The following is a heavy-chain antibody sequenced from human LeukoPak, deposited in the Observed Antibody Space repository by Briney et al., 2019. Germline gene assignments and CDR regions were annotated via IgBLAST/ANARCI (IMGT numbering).Heavy chain of an antibody. CDR1: GGSISSYY. CDR3: ARHDYDSSGYYYGHDAFDI. D-gene: IGHD3-22*01. V-gene: IGHV4-59*08. Sequence: SETLSLTCTVSGGSISSYYWSWIRQPPGKGLEGIGYIYYSGSTNYNPSLKSRVTKSVDPSKNQFSLQLSSVPAADTAVYYCARHDYDSSGYYYGHDAFDIWGQGTMVTVSS. CDR2: IYYSGST. J-gene: IGHJ3*02.